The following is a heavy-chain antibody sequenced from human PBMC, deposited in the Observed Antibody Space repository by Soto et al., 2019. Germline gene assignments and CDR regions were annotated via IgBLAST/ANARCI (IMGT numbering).Heavy chain of an antibody. V-gene: IGHV3-23*01. CDR3: AKNSAATIRVGFDY. CDR2: ITGSDGRT. Sequence: EVQLLESGGGLVQPGGSLRLSCAASGFTFATYTMSWVRQTPGKGLEWVSAITGSDGRTYYADSVKGRFTISRDNSKNTLYLQMHSLGAEDTAVYYCAKNSAATIRVGFDYWGQGTLVTVSS. J-gene: IGHJ4*02. CDR1: GFTFATYT. D-gene: IGHD5-12*01.